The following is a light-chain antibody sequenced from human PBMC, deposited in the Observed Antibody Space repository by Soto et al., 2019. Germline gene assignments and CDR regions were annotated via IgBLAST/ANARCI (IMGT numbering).Light chain of an antibody. CDR2: DAS. CDR1: QTINSH. CDR3: QQYYNWPLT. J-gene: IGKJ4*01. Sequence: EIVLTQSPATLSLSPGERATLSCRASQTINSHLAWYQQKPGQAPRLLIYDASNRATGIPARFSGSGSGTDFTLTISSLEPEDFAVYYCQQYYNWPLTFGGGTKVDIK. V-gene: IGKV3-11*01.